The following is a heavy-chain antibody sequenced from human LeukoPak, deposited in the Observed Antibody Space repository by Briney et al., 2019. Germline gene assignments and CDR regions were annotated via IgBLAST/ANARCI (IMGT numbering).Heavy chain of an antibody. V-gene: IGHV4-30-4*08. CDR1: GGSISSGDYH. Sequence: SQTLSLTCTVSGGSISSGDYHWSWIRQPPGKGLEWIGYIYYSGSTYYNPSLKSRVAISVDTSKNQFSLKLSSVTAADTAVYYCARVVPAAIGGDFDYWGQGTLVTVSS. CDR2: IYYSGST. CDR3: ARVVPAAIGGDFDY. D-gene: IGHD2-2*01. J-gene: IGHJ4*02.